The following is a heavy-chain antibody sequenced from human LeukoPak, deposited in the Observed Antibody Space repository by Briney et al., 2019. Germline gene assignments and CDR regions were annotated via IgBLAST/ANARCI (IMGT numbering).Heavy chain of an antibody. CDR2: IYSGGST. V-gene: IGHV3-66*01. D-gene: IGHD3-22*01. Sequence: PGGSLRLSCAASGFTVSSNYMSWVRQAPGKGLEWVSVIYSGGSTYYADSVKGRFTISRDNSKNTVYLQMNSLRAEDTAVYYCARDRTESSGYYYELGYWGQGTLVTVSS. J-gene: IGHJ4*02. CDR1: GFTVSSNY. CDR3: ARDRTESSGYYYELGY.